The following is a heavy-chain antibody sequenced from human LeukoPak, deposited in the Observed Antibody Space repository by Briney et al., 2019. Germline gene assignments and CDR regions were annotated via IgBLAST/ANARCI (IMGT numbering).Heavy chain of an antibody. V-gene: IGHV4-34*01. J-gene: IGHJ4*02. D-gene: IGHD2-21*01. CDR3: ARIRCSPGDDSCYNY. CDR1: AVSFSGNY. CDR2: IYQRKYT. Sequence: AETLSLTCGVRAVSFSGNYWSWIRQSPGKGLEWIGDIYQRKYTTYNPSLESRLSISADTSVNPLSLIVTSVTAANTAISYCARIRCSPGDDSCYNYWGRGTLVTVSS.